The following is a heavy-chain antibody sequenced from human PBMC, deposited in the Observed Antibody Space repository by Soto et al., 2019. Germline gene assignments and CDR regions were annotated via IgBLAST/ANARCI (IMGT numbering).Heavy chain of an antibody. Sequence: GGSLRLSCAASGFTLSDYWVHWVRQAPGKGLLWVAVISDNGRDTKYADSVKGRFTISRDNSKNTLYLQMNCLRAEDTAVYYCAKEYSGYDCFDYWGQGTLVTVSS. CDR2: ISDNGRDT. D-gene: IGHD5-12*01. CDR3: AKEYSGYDCFDY. V-gene: IGHV3-30*02. J-gene: IGHJ4*02. CDR1: GFTLSDYW.